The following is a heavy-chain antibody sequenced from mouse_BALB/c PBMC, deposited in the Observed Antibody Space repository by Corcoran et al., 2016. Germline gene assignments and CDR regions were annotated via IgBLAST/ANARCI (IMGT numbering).Heavy chain of an antibody. Sequence: EVLLQQSGPELVKPGASVKIPCKASGYTFTDYNMDWVKQSHGKSLEWIGDINPNNGRTINNHKFKGKATLTVDKSYSTSDMELRSLTSEDTAVYDCARYGYDVYWYFDVWGAGTPVTVSS. V-gene: IGHV1-18*01. CDR3: ARYGYDVYWYFDV. D-gene: IGHD2-2*01. J-gene: IGHJ1*01. CDR1: GYTFTDYN. CDR2: INPNNGRT.